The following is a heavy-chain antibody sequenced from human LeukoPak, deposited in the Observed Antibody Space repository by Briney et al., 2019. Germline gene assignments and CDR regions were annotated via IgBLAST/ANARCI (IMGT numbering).Heavy chain of an antibody. J-gene: IGHJ6*04. CDR2: ISWSSGSI. D-gene: IGHD6-13*01. CDR3: AKDMSIAAAGRLDV. Sequence: GGSLRLSCAASGFTFDDYAMHWVRQAPGKGLEWVSGISWSSGSIGYADSVKGRFTISRDNAKNSLYLQMNSLRAEDTALYYCAKDMSIAAAGRLDVWGKGTTVTVSS. V-gene: IGHV3-9*01. CDR1: GFTFDDYA.